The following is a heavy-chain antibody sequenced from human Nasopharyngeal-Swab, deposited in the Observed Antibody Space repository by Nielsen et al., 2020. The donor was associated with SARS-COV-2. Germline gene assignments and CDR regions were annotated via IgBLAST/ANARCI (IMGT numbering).Heavy chain of an antibody. D-gene: IGHD5-18*01. V-gene: IGHV4-4*02. CDR3: ARGYSWYYYYGMDV. Sequence: WIRQPPGKGLEWIGEIYHSGSINYNPSLKSRVTISVDKSKNQFSLKLSSVTAADTAVYYCARGYSWYYYYGMDVWGQGTTVTVPS. J-gene: IGHJ6*02. CDR2: IYHSGSI.